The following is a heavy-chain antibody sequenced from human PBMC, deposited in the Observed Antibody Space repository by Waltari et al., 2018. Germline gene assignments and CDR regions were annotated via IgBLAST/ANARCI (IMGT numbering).Heavy chain of an antibody. J-gene: IGHJ5*02. CDR2: IIPLFGTA. D-gene: IGHD2-15*01. Sequence: QVQLVQSGAEVKKPGSSVKVSCKASGGTFSSDAISWVRQAPGQGLEWMGWIIPLFGTANYAQKFQGRVTITADESTSTAYMELSSLRSEDTAVYYCARSQDIVVVVAAFEWFYPWGQGTLVTVSS. V-gene: IGHV1-69*01. CDR3: ARSQDIVVVVAAFEWFYP. CDR1: GGTFSSDA.